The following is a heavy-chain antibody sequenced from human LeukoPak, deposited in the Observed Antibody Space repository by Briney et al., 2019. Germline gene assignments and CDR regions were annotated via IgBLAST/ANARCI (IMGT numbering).Heavy chain of an antibody. CDR2: AYHTGNT. D-gene: IGHD6-13*01. Sequence: PSETLSLTCLVSAYSIGSDYYWVWIRQPPGKGLEWIGSAYHTGNTYYNPSLKSRVTISIDTSKNQFSLRLNSLTAADTAVYYCAREGTHTSSWFHWFDPWGQGIMVTVSS. J-gene: IGHJ5*02. CDR1: AYSIGSDYY. CDR3: AREGTHTSSWFHWFDP. V-gene: IGHV4-38-2*02.